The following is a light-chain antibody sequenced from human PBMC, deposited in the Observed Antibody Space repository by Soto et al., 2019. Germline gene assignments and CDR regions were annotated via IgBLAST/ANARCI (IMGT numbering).Light chain of an antibody. Sequence: DIPMTQSPSSLSASVGDRVTITCRASQSINSYLNWYQQKPGKAPNLLIYAASNLQSGVPSRFSGSGSGTDFTLTISSLQPEDFATYYCQQSYNTPRTVGQGTQVEIK. CDR1: QSINSY. V-gene: IGKV1-39*01. CDR3: QQSYNTPRT. CDR2: AAS. J-gene: IGKJ1*01.